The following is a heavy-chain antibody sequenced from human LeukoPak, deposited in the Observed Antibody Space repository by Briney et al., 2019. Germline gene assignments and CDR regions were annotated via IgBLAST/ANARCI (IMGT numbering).Heavy chain of an antibody. CDR3: ARVGRRCSGGRCSGTSIDY. V-gene: IGHV1-2*05. D-gene: IGHD2-15*01. CDR1: GYTFTGYY. Sequence: GGSVKVSCKASGYTFTGYYMHWVRQAPGQGLEWMGRINPNRGGTKYDRKLQGMVTMPRDTSISSAYMELSRRRSGDTGVYYCARVGRRCSGGRCSGTSIDYWGQGTLVTVSS. CDR2: INPNRGGT. J-gene: IGHJ4*02.